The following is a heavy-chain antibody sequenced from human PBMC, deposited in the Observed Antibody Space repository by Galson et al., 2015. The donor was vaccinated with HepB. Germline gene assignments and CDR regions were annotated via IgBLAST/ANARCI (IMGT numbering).Heavy chain of an antibody. D-gene: IGHD6-13*01. CDR3: ARGGASSKPLDC. CDR1: GFSFSSHY. V-gene: IGHV3-7*03. Sequence: SLRLSCAASGFSFSSHYMSWVRQAPGREPEWVGNIAPDGSATYYVDSVKGRFTISRDNARNSLYLQMNSLRADDTAVYYCARGGASSKPLDCWGQGTLVTVSS. J-gene: IGHJ4*02. CDR2: IAPDGSAT.